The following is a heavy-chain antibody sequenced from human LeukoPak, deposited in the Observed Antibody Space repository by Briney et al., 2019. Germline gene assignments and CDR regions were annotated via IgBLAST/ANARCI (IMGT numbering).Heavy chain of an antibody. CDR1: GFTFSSYG. CDR3: AKDGPYCGGDCRAFDL. J-gene: IGHJ2*01. Sequence: PGGSLRLSCAASGFTFSSYGMSWVRQAPGKGLEWVSAISGGGGNTYYADSVKGQFTISGDNSKNTLYLQMNSLRAGDTALYYCAKDGPYCGGDCRAFDLWGRGTLVTVSS. D-gene: IGHD2-21*02. V-gene: IGHV3-23*01. CDR2: ISGGGGNT.